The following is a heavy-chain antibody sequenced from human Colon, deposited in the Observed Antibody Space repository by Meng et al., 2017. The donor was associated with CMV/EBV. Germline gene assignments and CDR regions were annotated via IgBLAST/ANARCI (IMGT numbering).Heavy chain of an antibody. Sequence: QEPGPGLVKPSETLSLTCPVPGASVSSGAYYWGWIRQSPGKGLEWIGNIYENGVTYYGPSLESRVTLSMDASKNQISLKMSSVTAADTGIYYCARALMLSGHEFDYWGQGALVTVSS. CDR2: IYENGVT. J-gene: IGHJ4*02. V-gene: IGHV4-39*01. CDR1: GASVSSGAYY. CDR3: ARALMLSGHEFDY. D-gene: IGHD3-16*01.